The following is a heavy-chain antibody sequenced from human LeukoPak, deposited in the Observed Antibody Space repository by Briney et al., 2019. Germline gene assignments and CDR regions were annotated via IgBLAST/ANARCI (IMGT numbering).Heavy chain of an antibody. J-gene: IGHJ3*02. Sequence: PSETLSLTCTVSGASISFYYWSWIRQPPGKGLEWIGYIYYCGSTNYNPSLKSRVTMSIDTSKNQFSLNLNSVTAADTAVYYCALDSSGWSDDSFDIWGHGTMVTVSS. CDR1: GASISFYY. V-gene: IGHV4-59*01. D-gene: IGHD6-13*01. CDR2: IYYCGST. CDR3: ALDSSGWSDDSFDI.